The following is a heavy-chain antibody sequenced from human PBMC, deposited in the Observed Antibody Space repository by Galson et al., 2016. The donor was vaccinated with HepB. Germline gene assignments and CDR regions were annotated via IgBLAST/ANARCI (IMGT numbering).Heavy chain of an antibody. Sequence: SLRLSCAASGFTISNYYMNWVRQAPGKGLEWVSVSYIGGDTYYADSVKGRFTISRDNSKNTLHLQMNSLRVEDTAVYYCAGEPGIPNGMDVWGQGTTVTVSS. J-gene: IGHJ6*02. D-gene: IGHD1-14*01. CDR3: AGEPGIPNGMDV. CDR2: SYIGGDT. CDR1: GFTISNYY. V-gene: IGHV3-66*01.